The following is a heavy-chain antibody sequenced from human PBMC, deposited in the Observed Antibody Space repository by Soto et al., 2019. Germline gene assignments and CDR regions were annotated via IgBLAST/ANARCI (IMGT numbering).Heavy chain of an antibody. CDR1: GGSISSGGYF. CDR3: ARVTXXXNWFDS. CDR2: FYYSGNT. D-gene: IGHD2-21*02. Sequence: SETLSLTCTVSGGSISSGGYFWSWIRQPPGKGLEWIGYFYYSGNTYYNPSLKSRVTISLDTSKNQFSLRLSSVTAADTAVYHCARVTXXXNWFDSWGQGILVTVSS. J-gene: IGHJ5*01. V-gene: IGHV4-30-4*01.